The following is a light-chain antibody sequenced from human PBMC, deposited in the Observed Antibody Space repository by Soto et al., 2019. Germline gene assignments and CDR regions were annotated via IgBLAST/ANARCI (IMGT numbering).Light chain of an antibody. Sequence: QSVLTQPPSASGTPGQRVIISCSGSGSSIGTNTVNWYRQLPGTAPKLLIYGNNQRPSGVPDRFSGSKSGTSASLAISGLQYEDEADYYCAAWDGSLNNVLFGGGTKLTVL. CDR1: GSSIGTNT. CDR2: GNN. CDR3: AAWDGSLNNVL. J-gene: IGLJ2*01. V-gene: IGLV1-44*01.